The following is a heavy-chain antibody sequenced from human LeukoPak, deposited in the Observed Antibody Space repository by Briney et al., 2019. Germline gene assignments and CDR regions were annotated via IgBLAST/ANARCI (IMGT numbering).Heavy chain of an antibody. V-gene: IGHV3-53*01. J-gene: IGHJ6*02. CDR1: GFTVSSNY. CDR3: ATSHVLRFLEWLSPGRYYYYGMDV. D-gene: IGHD3-3*01. CDR2: IYSGGST. Sequence: GGSLRLSCAASGFTVSSNYMSWVRQAPGKGLEWVSVIYSGGSTYYADSVKGRFTISRDNSKNTLYLQMNSLRAEDTAVYYCATSHVLRFLEWLSPGRYYYYGMDVWGQGTTVTVSS.